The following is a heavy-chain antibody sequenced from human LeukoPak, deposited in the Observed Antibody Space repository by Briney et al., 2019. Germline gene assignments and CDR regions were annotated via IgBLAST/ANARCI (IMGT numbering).Heavy chain of an antibody. D-gene: IGHD3-16*01. Sequence: SETLSLTCIVSGGSISSGSYYWSWSRQPAGKGLEWIGRIYTSGSTNYNPSLKSRVTISVDTSKNQFSLRLSSVTAADTAVYYCATMTSASWGYFQHWGRGTLVTVSS. CDR1: GGSISSGSYY. V-gene: IGHV4-61*02. CDR3: ATMTSASWGYFQH. J-gene: IGHJ1*01. CDR2: IYTSGST.